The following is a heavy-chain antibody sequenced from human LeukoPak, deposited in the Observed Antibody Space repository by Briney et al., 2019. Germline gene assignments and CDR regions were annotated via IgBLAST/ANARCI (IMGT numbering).Heavy chain of an antibody. CDR3: AKLASGQQWLIGEFDY. V-gene: IGHV4-39*01. D-gene: IGHD6-19*01. Sequence: SETLSLTCTVSGGSISSSSYYWGWIRQPPGKGLEWIGSIYYSGSTYYNPSLKSRVTISVDTSKNQFSLKLSSVTAADTAVYYCAKLASGQQWLIGEFDYWGQGTLVTVSS. CDR2: IYYSGST. CDR1: GGSISSSSYY. J-gene: IGHJ4*02.